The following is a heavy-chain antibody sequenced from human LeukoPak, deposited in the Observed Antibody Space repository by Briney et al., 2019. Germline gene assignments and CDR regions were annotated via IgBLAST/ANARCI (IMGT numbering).Heavy chain of an antibody. Sequence: SETLSLTCAVSGYSISSGYYWGWIRPPPGKGLEWIGSIHHSGSTYYNPSLKRRVTISVDTSKNHFSLKLSSVTAAATAVYYCARHPGPFWRKWYFDYWGQGTLVTVSS. D-gene: IGHD3-3*01. CDR1: GYSISSGYY. CDR3: ARHPGPFWRKWYFDY. CDR2: IHHSGST. V-gene: IGHV4-38-2*01. J-gene: IGHJ4*02.